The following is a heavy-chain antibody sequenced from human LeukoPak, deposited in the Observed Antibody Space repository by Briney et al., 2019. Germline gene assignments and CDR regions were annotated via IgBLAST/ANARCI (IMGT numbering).Heavy chain of an antibody. J-gene: IGHJ6*02. V-gene: IGHV3-53*01. CDR2: IYSGGST. CDR1: GFTVSSNY. CDR3: ARDRWAILTGSENYYFYGMDV. Sequence: HAGGSLRLSCAASGFTVSSNYMSWVRQAPGKGLEWVSVIYSGGSTYYADSVKGRFTISRDNSKNTLYLQMNSLRAEDTAVYYCARDRWAILTGSENYYFYGMDVWGQGTTVTVSS. D-gene: IGHD3-9*01.